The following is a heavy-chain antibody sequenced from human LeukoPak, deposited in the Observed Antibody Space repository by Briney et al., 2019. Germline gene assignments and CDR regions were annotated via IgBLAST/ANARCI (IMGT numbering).Heavy chain of an antibody. V-gene: IGHV3-11*06. CDR1: GFTFSDYY. CDR3: ARGTYCSGGSCYFDY. Sequence: PGGSLRLSCAASGFTFSDYYVSWIRQAPGKGLEWVSYISSSSSYTNYADSVKGRFTISRDNAKNSLYLQMNSLRAEDTAVYYCARGTYCSGGSCYFDYWGQGTLVTVSS. J-gene: IGHJ4*02. D-gene: IGHD2-15*01. CDR2: ISSSSSYT.